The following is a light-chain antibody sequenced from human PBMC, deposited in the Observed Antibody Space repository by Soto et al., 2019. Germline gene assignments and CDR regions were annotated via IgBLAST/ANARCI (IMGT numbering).Light chain of an antibody. V-gene: IGLV2-11*01. J-gene: IGLJ1*01. CDR3: CSYAVRDTFFV. Sequence: QSVLTQPRSVSGSPGQSVIISCTVTSNDVGAYDYVSWYQQHPGKAPRLVIYDVSKRPSGVPARFSGSKSGNTASLTISGLQAEDEADYFCCSYAVRDTFFVFGTGTKVTLL. CDR1: SNDVGAYDY. CDR2: DVS.